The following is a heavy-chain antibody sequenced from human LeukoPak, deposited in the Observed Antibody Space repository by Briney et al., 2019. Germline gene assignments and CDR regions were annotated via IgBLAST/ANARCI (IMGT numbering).Heavy chain of an antibody. CDR3: ARESIAVDANDY. D-gene: IGHD6-19*01. Sequence: GASVKVSCKASGYTFSGFYIHWVRQAPGQGLEWMGWINPNSGVTNYAQKLQGRVTMTTDTSTSTAYMELRSLRSDDTAVYYCARESIAVDANDYWGQGTLVTVSS. J-gene: IGHJ4*02. CDR1: GYTFSGFY. CDR2: INPNSGVT. V-gene: IGHV1-2*02.